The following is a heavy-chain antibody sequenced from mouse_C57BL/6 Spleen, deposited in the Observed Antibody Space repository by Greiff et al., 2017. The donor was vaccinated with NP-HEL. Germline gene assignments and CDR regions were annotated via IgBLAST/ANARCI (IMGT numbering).Heavy chain of an antibody. CDR2: IDPSDSET. D-gene: IGHD3-2*02. V-gene: IGHV1-52*01. CDR1: GYTFTSYW. Sequence: QVQLQQPGAELVRPGSSVKLSCKASGYTFTSYWMHWVKQRPIQGLEWIGNIDPSDSETHYNQKFKDKATLTVDKSSSTAYMQLSSLTSEDSAVYYCARSWGSSGYFDYWGQGTTLTVSS. CDR3: ARSWGSSGYFDY. J-gene: IGHJ2*01.